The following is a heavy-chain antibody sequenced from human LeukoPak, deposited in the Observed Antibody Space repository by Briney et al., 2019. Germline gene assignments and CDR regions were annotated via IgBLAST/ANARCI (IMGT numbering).Heavy chain of an antibody. V-gene: IGHV4-61*02. J-gene: IGHJ4*02. CDR3: ARDSSVGADY. D-gene: IGHD1-26*01. CDR1: GGSISSGSYY. CDR2: IYTSGST. Sequence: SQTLSLTCTVSGGSISSGSYYWSWIRQPAGKGLEWIGRIYTSGSTNYNPSLKSRVTISADTSKNQFSLKLSSVTAADTAVYYSARDSSVGADYWGQGTLVTVSS.